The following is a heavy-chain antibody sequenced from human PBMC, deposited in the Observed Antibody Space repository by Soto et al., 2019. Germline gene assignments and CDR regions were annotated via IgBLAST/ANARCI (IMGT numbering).Heavy chain of an antibody. CDR1: GFSLSNARMG. Sequence: GPTLVNPTETLTLTCTVSGFSLSNARMGVSWIRQPPGKALEWLAHIFSNDEKSYSTSLKSRLTISKDTSKSQVVLTMTNMDPVDTATYYCARSRLAAGRTGGHNWLDTWGQGTLVAVSS. CDR2: IFSNDEK. CDR3: ARSRLAAGRTGGHNWLDT. V-gene: IGHV2-26*01. J-gene: IGHJ5*02. D-gene: IGHD6-13*01.